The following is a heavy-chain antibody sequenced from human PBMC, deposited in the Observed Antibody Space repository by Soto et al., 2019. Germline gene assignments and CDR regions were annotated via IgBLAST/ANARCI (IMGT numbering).Heavy chain of an antibody. D-gene: IGHD6-13*01. CDR2: ISAYNGNT. J-gene: IGHJ5*02. CDR3: ARGAAAGTLGGWFDP. Sequence: GASVKVSCKASGYTFISYGISWVRQAPGQGLEWMGWISAYNGNTNYAQKLQGRVTMTTDTSTSTAYMELRSLRSDDTAVYYCARGAAAGTLGGWFDPWGQGTLVTVSS. CDR1: GYTFISYG. V-gene: IGHV1-18*04.